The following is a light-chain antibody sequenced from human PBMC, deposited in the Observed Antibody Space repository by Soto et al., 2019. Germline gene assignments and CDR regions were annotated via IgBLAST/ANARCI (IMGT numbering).Light chain of an antibody. CDR1: QAIRND. J-gene: IGKJ4*01. Sequence: DTPITQSPSSLSASVGDRVTITCRASQAIRNDLAWYQQKPGKAPKRLIYTASTLKSGVPSRFSGSGSGTEFTLTISSLQPEDFATYYCLQHNNYPLTFGGGTKVDI. CDR3: LQHNNYPLT. CDR2: TAS. V-gene: IGKV1-17*01.